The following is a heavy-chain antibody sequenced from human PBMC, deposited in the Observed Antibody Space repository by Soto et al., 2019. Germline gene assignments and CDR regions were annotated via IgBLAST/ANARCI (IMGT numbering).Heavy chain of an antibody. CDR2: IHAGNGNT. Sequence: ASVKVACKAAGFTFTTYAIHWVCQAPGQRLEWMGWIHAGNGNTKSSQKFQDRLTITRDTSASTAYMELSSLRSEDSAVYYCARDRCRRPRNATDYPDPGPLRTLS. CDR3: ARDRCRRPRNATDY. V-gene: IGHV1-3*01. J-gene: IGHJ4*02. CDR1: GFTFTTYA. D-gene: IGHD3-16*02.